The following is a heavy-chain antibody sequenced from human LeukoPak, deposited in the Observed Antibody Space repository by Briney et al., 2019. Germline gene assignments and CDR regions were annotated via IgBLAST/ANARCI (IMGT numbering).Heavy chain of an antibody. CDR3: ASTPGTIFGVVIYYFDY. J-gene: IGHJ4*02. CDR2: IIPIFGTA. V-gene: IGHV1-69*01. Sequence: SVKVSCKASGGTFSSYAISWVRQAPGQGLGWMGGIIPIFGTANYAQKFQGRVTITADESTSTAYMELSSLRSEDTAVYYCASTPGTIFGVVIYYFDYWGQGTLVTVSS. CDR1: GGTFSSYA. D-gene: IGHD3-3*01.